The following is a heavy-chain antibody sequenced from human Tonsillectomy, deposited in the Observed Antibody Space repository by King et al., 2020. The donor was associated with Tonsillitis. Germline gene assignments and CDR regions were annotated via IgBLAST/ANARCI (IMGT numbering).Heavy chain of an antibody. CDR3: ARQGVYYDSSGPGAFDI. D-gene: IGHD3-22*01. CDR1: GYSFTSYW. CDR2: IYPVDSDT. Sequence: QLVQSGAEVKKPGESLKISCKGSGYSFTSYWIGGVRQMPGKGLEWMGMIYPVDSDTRYSPSFQGQVTISADKSISTAYLQWSSMKASDTAMYYCARQGVYYDSSGPGAFDIWGQGTMVTVSS. V-gene: IGHV5-51*01. J-gene: IGHJ3*02.